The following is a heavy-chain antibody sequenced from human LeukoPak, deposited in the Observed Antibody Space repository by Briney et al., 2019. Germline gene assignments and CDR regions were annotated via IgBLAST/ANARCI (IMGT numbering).Heavy chain of an antibody. CDR2: IYWDDDK. D-gene: IGHD3-9*01. Sequence: SGPTLVNPTQTLTLTCTFSGFSLSTSGVGVGWIRQPPGKALEWLALIYWDDDKRYSPPLKSRLTITKDTSKNQVVLTMTNMDPVDTATYYCAHTLLTGYYSLGIYFDYWGQGTLVTVSS. J-gene: IGHJ4*02. V-gene: IGHV2-5*02. CDR1: GFSLSTSGVG. CDR3: AHTLLTGYYSLGIYFDY.